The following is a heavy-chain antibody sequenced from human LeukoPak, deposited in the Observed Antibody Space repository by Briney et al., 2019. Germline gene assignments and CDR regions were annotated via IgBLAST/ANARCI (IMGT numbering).Heavy chain of an antibody. D-gene: IGHD1-26*01. CDR3: EASWHY. J-gene: IGHJ4*02. V-gene: IGHV3-30*03. CDR1: GFTFSSYG. Sequence: PGGSLRLSSAASGFTFSSYGMHWVRQAPGKGLEWVATISYDEDNIYYADSVKGRFTISRDNSKDTLFLQMNSLKIEDTAIYYCEASWHYWGQGTLVTVSS. CDR2: ISYDEDNI.